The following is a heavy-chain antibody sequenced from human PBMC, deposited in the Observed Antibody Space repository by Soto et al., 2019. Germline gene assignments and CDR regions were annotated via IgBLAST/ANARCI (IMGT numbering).Heavy chain of an antibody. V-gene: IGHV1-8*01. CDR3: ARGPYYYYYMDV. Sequence: ASVKVSCKASGYTFTSYDINWVRQATGQGLEWMGWMNPNSGNTGYAQKFQGRVTMTRNTSISTAYMELSSLRSEDAAVYYCARGPYYYYYMDVWGKGTTVTVSS. CDR1: GYTFTSYD. J-gene: IGHJ6*03. CDR2: MNPNSGNT.